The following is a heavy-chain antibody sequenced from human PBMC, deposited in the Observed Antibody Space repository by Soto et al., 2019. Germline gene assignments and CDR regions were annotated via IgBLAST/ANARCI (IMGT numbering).Heavy chain of an antibody. Sequence: AALSVTCAGCGGSMCRDYGVWIRQPPGKGLEWIGYIYYSGSTNYNPSLKSRVTISVDTSKNQFSLKLSSVTAADTAVYYCARHEVTIFGVVINVDYWGQGTLVTVSS. J-gene: IGHJ4*02. CDR1: GGSMCRDY. CDR3: ARHEVTIFGVVINVDY. D-gene: IGHD3-3*01. V-gene: IGHV4-59*08. CDR2: IYYSGST.